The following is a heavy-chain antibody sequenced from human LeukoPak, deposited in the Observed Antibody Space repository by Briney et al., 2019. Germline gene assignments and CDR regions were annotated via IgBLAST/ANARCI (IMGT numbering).Heavy chain of an antibody. Sequence: GGSLRLSCAASGFTFSSYAMSWVRQAPGKGLEWVSAISGSGNSTYYVDFVKGRFTISRDNSRNTLYLQMNSLRAEDTAVYYCAKPKGISPDYWGQGTLVTVSS. CDR2: ISGSGNST. CDR1: GFTFSSYA. CDR3: AKPKGISPDY. J-gene: IGHJ4*02. D-gene: IGHD2-15*01. V-gene: IGHV3-23*01.